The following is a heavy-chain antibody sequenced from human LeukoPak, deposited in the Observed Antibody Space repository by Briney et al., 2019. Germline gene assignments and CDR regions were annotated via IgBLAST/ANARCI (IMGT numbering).Heavy chain of an antibody. J-gene: IGHJ4*02. CDR3: ARDTLTMIVVVDDY. CDR1: GFTFSDYY. V-gene: IGHV3-53*01. D-gene: IGHD3-22*01. Sequence: AGGSLRLSCAASGFTFSDYYMSWIRQAPGKGLEWVSVIYSGGSTYYADSVKGRFTISRDNSKNTLYLQMNSLRAEDTAVYYCARDTLTMIVVVDDYWGQGTLVTVSS. CDR2: IYSGGST.